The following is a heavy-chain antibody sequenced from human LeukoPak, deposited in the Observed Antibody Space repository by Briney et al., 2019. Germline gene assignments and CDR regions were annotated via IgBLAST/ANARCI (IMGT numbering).Heavy chain of an antibody. CDR3: ARGFSSVRATYFDY. J-gene: IGHJ4*02. D-gene: IGHD3-10*01. Sequence: SVKVSCKASGGTFSSYAISWVRQAPGQGLEWMGGIMPIFGTSNYAQKFQGRVTITADESTSTAYMELSSLRSEDTAVYYCARGFSSVRATYFDYWGQGTLVTVSS. V-gene: IGHV1-69*13. CDR1: GGTFSSYA. CDR2: IMPIFGTS.